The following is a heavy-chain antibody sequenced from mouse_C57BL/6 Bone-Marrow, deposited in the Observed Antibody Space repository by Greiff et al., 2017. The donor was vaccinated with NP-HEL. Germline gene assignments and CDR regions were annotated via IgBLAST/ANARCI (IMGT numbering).Heavy chain of an antibody. D-gene: IGHD2-2*01. CDR1: GYTFSNYW. CDR2: IYPGGGYT. CDR3: AREGVTTGFAY. J-gene: IGHJ3*01. Sequence: QVQLKESGAELVRPGTSVKMSCKASGYTFSNYWIGWAKQRPGHGLEWIGDIYPGGGYTNYNEKFKGKATLTADKSSSTAYMQFSSLTSEGSAIYDCAREGVTTGFAYWGQGTLVTVSA. V-gene: IGHV1-63*01.